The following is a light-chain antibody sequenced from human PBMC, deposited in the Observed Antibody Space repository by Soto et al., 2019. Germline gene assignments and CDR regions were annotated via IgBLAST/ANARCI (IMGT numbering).Light chain of an antibody. J-gene: IGKJ4*01. CDR2: GAS. CDR1: QSVSGNY. V-gene: IGKV3-20*01. Sequence: EIVLTQSPGTLSLSPGERATLSCRASQSVSGNYLAWYQQKFGQATRVIIYGASSRATGIPDRFSGSGSRTHFPLTISRVENEASAVYCCQKYGGSPLLTFGGGIRVEIK. CDR3: QKYGGSPLLT.